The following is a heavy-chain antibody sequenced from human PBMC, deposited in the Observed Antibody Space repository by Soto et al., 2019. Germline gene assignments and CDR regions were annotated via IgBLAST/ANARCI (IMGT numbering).Heavy chain of an antibody. D-gene: IGHD3-22*01. CDR2: IYPGDSDT. CDR3: ARTYYYDTSGYRCFDY. V-gene: IGHV5-51*01. J-gene: IGHJ4*02. CDR1: GYSFTSYW. Sequence: GESLKISCKGSGYSFTSYWIGWVRQMPGKSLEWMGIIYPGDSDTRYSPSFQGQVTISADKSISTAYLQWSSLKASDTAMYFRARTYYYDTSGYRCFDYWGQGTQVADSS.